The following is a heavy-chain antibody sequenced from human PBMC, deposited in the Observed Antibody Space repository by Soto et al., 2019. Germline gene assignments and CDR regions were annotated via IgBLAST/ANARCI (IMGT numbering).Heavy chain of an antibody. J-gene: IGHJ5*02. CDR1: GGSISSGGYS. CDR2: IYHSGST. D-gene: IGHD2-2*01. V-gene: IGHV4-30-2*01. Sequence: SETLSLTCAVSGGSISSGGYSWSWIRQPPGKGLNYIGYIYHSGSTYYNPSLKSRVTISVDRSKNQFSLKLSSVTAADTAVYYCDRVPDRWGQGTLVTVSS. CDR3: DRVPDR.